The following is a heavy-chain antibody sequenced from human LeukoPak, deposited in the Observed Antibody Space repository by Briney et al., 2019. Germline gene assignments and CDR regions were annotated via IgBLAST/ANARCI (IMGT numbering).Heavy chain of an antibody. CDR2: ISAYNGNT. Sequence: GASVKVSCMTSGYPFTKYGISWVRQAPGQGLEWMGWISAYNGNTNYAQKLQGRVTMTTDTSTSTAYMELSSLRSEDTAVYYCARGGSGDYETETFDYWGQGTLVTVSS. D-gene: IGHD4-17*01. CDR3: ARGGSGDYETETFDY. J-gene: IGHJ4*02. V-gene: IGHV1-18*01. CDR1: GYPFTKYG.